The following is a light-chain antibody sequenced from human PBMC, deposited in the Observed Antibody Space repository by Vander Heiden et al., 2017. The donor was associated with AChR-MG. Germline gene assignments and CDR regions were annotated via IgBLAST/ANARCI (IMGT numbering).Light chain of an antibody. V-gene: IGKV3-11*01. Sequence: EIVLTQSPATLSLSPGERATLSCRASQSISSYLAWYQQKPGQAPRLLIYDASNRATGIPARFSGSGSATDFTLTISSLEPEDFAVYYCQQRSNWGLTFGGGTKVEIK. CDR3: QQRSNWGLT. CDR2: DAS. CDR1: QSISSY. J-gene: IGKJ4*01.